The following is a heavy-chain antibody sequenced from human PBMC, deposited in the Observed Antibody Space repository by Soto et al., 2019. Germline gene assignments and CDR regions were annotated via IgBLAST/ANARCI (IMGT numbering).Heavy chain of an antibody. V-gene: IGHV1-69*01. Sequence: QVQLVQSGAEVKKPGSSVKVSCKASGDTFSSYAISWVRQSPGQGLEWMRGLIPIFGTANYAQKFQGRVTITADETMRTAHMELSSLRSEATAVYYCARDGSVYRSVASPLYVWGQGPTVTVSS. CDR1: GDTFSSYA. J-gene: IGHJ6*02. CDR3: ARDGSVYRSVASPLYV. CDR2: LIPIFGTA. D-gene: IGHD5-12*01.